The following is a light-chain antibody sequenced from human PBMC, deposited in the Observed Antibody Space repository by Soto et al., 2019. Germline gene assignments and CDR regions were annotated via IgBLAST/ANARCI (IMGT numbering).Light chain of an antibody. CDR2: DAS. CDR1: QSISTW. Sequence: DIQMTQSPSTLSASVGDRVTITCRASQSISTWLAWYQQKPGKAPKLLIFDASGLQSGVPSRFSGSGSGTEFTLTISSLQPEDFASYYCQQYNSYSTFGQGTKVDIK. V-gene: IGKV1-5*01. J-gene: IGKJ1*01. CDR3: QQYNSYST.